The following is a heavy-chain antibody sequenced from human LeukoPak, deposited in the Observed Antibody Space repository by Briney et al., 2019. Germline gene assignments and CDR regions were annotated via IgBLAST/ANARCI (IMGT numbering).Heavy chain of an antibody. Sequence: PGGSLRLSCAASGFTFSVAAMTWVRQAPGKGLEWVSLIGASGESTYYADSVKGRFTISRDNAKNTLSLQMNSLRVEDTAMYFCAKDIQLSTWGLGTMVTASS. V-gene: IGHV3-23*01. CDR2: IGASGEST. J-gene: IGHJ3*01. CDR3: AKDIQLST. CDR1: GFTFSVAA. D-gene: IGHD5-24*01.